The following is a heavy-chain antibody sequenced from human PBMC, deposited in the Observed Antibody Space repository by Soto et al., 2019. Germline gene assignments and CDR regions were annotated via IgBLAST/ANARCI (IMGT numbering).Heavy chain of an antibody. J-gene: IGHJ4*02. CDR1: GFTFDDYA. V-gene: IGHV3-9*01. Sequence: EVQLVESGGGLVQPGRSLRLSCAASGFTFDDYAMHWVRQAPGKGLEWVSGISWNSGSIGYADSVKGRFTISRDNAKNSLYLQMNSLRDEDTALYYCAKDMVSIAARSFDYWGQGTLVTVSS. CDR3: AKDMVSIAARSFDY. D-gene: IGHD6-6*01. CDR2: ISWNSGSI.